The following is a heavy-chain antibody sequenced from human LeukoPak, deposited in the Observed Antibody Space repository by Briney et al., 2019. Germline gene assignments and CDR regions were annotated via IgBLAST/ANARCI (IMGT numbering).Heavy chain of an antibody. D-gene: IGHD3-10*01. V-gene: IGHV3-48*02. CDR2: ISNSSSTI. CDR3: ARDLSLGHYSGSGHAFDI. Sequence: GGSLRLSCAASGFTFNRYNMNWVRQAPGKGPEWVSDISNSSSTIYYADSVECRFTISRDNAKSSLYQQTNRLRDEHTAVYYCARDLSLGHYSGSGHAFDIWGQGTMVTVSA. CDR1: GFTFNRYN. J-gene: IGHJ3*02.